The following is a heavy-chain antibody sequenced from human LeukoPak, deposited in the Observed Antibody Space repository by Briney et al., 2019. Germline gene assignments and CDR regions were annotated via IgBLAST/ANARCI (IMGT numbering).Heavy chain of an antibody. J-gene: IGHJ6*02. CDR1: GGSISSSNYY. D-gene: IGHD6-19*01. V-gene: IGHV4-39*07. Sequence: SETLSLTCTVSGGSISSSNYYWCWIRQPPGKGLEWIGNIYYSGSTYYNPSLKSRVTISVDTSKNQISLKLSSVTAADTAVYYCARSMSSGWYKLGDYYYGMDVWGQGTTVTVSS. CDR2: IYYSGST. CDR3: ARSMSSGWYKLGDYYYGMDV.